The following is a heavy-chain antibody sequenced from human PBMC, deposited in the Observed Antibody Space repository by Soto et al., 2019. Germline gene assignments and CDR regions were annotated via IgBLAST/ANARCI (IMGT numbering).Heavy chain of an antibody. CDR1: GYTFTSYA. J-gene: IGHJ4*02. Sequence: QVQLVQSGAEVKKPGASVKVSCKASGYTFTSYAMHWVRQAPGQRLEWMGWINAGNGNTKYSQKFQGRVTITRDTSASTAYMELSSLRSEDTAVYYCARVFDSSGYQYYFDYWGQGTLVTVSS. V-gene: IGHV1-3*01. CDR3: ARVFDSSGYQYYFDY. D-gene: IGHD3-22*01. CDR2: INAGNGNT.